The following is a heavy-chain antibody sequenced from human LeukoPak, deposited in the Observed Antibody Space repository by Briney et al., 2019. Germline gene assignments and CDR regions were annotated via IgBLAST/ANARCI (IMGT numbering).Heavy chain of an antibody. CDR3: ARAAGGTYYYYGMDV. Sequence: GGSLRLPCAASGFTFSSYSMNWVRQAPGKGLEWVSSISSSSSYIYYADSVKGRFTISRDNAKNSLYLQMNSLRAEDTAVYYCARAAGGTYYYYGMDVWGQGTRSPSP. J-gene: IGHJ6*02. CDR1: GFTFSSYS. V-gene: IGHV3-21*01. D-gene: IGHD3-16*01. CDR2: ISSSSSYI.